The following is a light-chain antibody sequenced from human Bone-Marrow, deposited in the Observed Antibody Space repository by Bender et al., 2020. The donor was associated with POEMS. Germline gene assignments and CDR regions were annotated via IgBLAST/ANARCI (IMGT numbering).Light chain of an antibody. CDR3: AAWEDSLNGWV. CDR1: DSNIGKNA. Sequence: QSVLTQPPSVSEAPRQRVTISCSGSDSNIGKNAVNWYQQLPGKAPKLLIYINNQRPSGVPDRFSGSKSGTSASLAISGLQSEDEADYYCAAWEDSLNGWVFGGGTKLTVL. J-gene: IGLJ3*02. V-gene: IGLV1-36*01. CDR2: INN.